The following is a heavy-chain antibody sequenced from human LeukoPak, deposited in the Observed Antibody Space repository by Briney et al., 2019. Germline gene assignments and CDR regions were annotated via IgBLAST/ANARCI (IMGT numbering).Heavy chain of an antibody. CDR1: GVSISSGDYY. CDR2: IYYSGST. D-gene: IGHD3-9*01. CDR3: ARDPRYFDWLSFRGFGAFDI. V-gene: IGHV4-30-4*01. J-gene: IGHJ3*02. Sequence: SQTLSLTCTVSGVSISSGDYYWSWIRQPPGKGLEWIGYIYYSGSTYYNPSLKSRVTISVDTSKNQFSLKLSSVTAADTAVYYCARDPRYFDWLSFRGFGAFDIWGQGTMVTVSS.